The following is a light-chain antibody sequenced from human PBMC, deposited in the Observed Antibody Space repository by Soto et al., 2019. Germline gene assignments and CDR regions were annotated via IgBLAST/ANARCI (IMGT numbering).Light chain of an antibody. CDR2: EVS. CDR1: SNDIGGHNF. J-gene: IGLJ3*02. V-gene: IGLV2-14*01. Sequence: QSALTQPAAVSGSPGQSITISCSGTSNDIGGHNFVSWYQHHPGKAPKLLIYEVSYRASGVSNRFTGSKSANTASLTISGLQAEDEADYSCSSYTTSSRSRVFGGGTKVTVL. CDR3: SSYTTSSRSRV.